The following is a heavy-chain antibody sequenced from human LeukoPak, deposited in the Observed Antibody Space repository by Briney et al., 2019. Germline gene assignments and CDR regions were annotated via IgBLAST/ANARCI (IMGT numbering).Heavy chain of an antibody. D-gene: IGHD2-2*01. V-gene: IGHV4-61*02. J-gene: IGHJ4*02. CDR3: TRSGLGGSTSPGSDY. CDR1: GGSISSGSYY. Sequence: SGTLSLTCAVSGGSISSGSYYWSWIRQPAGKGLEWIGRIYTSGSTNYNPSLKSRVTISVDTSKNQFSLKLSSVTAADTAVYYCTRSGLGGSTSPGSDYWGQGTLVTVSS. CDR2: IYTSGST.